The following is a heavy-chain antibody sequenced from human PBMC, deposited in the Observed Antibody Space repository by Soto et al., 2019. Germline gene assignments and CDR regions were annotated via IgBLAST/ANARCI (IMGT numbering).Heavy chain of an antibody. CDR2: ISSSSSAA. J-gene: IGHJ6*02. Sequence: GGSLRLSYAASGFTFSDYYMSWIRQAPGNGLEWVSYISSSSSAASYAGSVEGRFTISRDNAQNTLYLQINSLRAEDTAVYYCATERFGIYGMDVWGQGTTVTVSS. CDR1: GFTFSDYY. D-gene: IGHD3-10*01. CDR3: ATERFGIYGMDV. V-gene: IGHV3-11*06.